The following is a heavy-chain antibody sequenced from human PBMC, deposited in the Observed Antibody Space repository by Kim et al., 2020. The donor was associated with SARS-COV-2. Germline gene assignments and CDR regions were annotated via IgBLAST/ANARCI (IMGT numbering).Heavy chain of an antibody. Sequence: GGSLRLSCAASGFTFDIYAMSWVRQAPGRGLEWVSAMSGGGGNTYYADSVKGRFTISRDNSKNTLYLQMNSLRAEDTAVYYCAKGKDYYDSSGYSFYYWGQGTLVTVAS. CDR1: GFTFDIYA. CDR3: AKGKDYYDSSGYSFYY. D-gene: IGHD3-22*01. J-gene: IGHJ4*02. CDR2: MSGGGGNT. V-gene: IGHV3-23*01.